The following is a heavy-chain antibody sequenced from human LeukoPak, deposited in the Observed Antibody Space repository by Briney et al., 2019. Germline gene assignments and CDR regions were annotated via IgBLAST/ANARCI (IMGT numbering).Heavy chain of an antibody. J-gene: IGHJ6*02. D-gene: IGHD3-9*01. Sequence: SVKVSCKASGGTFSSYAISWVRQAPGQGLEWMGRITPILGIANYAQKFQGRVTITADKSTSTAYMELSSLRSEDTAVYYCARWFTITSGDYDILTSSYHRGMDVWGQGTTVTVSS. CDR1: GGTFSSYA. V-gene: IGHV1-69*04. CDR2: ITPILGIA. CDR3: ARWFTITSGDYDILTSSYHRGMDV.